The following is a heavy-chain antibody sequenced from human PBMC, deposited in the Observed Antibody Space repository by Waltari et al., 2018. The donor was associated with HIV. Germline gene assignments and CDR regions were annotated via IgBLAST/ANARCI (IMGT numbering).Heavy chain of an antibody. D-gene: IGHD3-10*01. CDR1: GFTFSFYW. V-gene: IGHV3-7*01. J-gene: IGHJ4*02. CDR3: ATTHGSGAYDNDFDY. CDR2: RNQAGTER. Sequence: EVKLEESGGGWVQPGGSLNLTCEASGFTFSFYWLSWGRQAPGKGLEWVSKRNQAGTERHYVDSVRGRFTMSRDNGKTSLFLQMNSLSVEDTAVYYCATTHGSGAYDNDFDYWGQGTLV.